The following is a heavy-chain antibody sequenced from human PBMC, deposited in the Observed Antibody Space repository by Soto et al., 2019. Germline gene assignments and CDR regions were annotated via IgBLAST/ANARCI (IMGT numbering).Heavy chain of an antibody. CDR3: ARESYCSSTSCSHYYYGMDV. Sequence: SVKVSCKASGGTFGIYSISWVRQAPGQGLEWMGGIIPIFGTANYAQKFQGRVTITADESTSTAYMELSSLRSEDTAVYYCARESYCSSTSCSHYYYGMDVWGQGTTVTVSS. D-gene: IGHD2-2*01. V-gene: IGHV1-69*13. CDR2: IIPIFGTA. CDR1: GGTFGIYS. J-gene: IGHJ6*02.